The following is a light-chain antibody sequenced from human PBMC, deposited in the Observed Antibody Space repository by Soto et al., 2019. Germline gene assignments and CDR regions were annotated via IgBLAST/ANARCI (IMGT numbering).Light chain of an antibody. V-gene: IGKV1-5*03. CDR2: KAS. J-gene: IGKJ1*01. CDR3: QQYDTFSPWP. Sequence: DIQMTQSPSTLSASIGDRVTITCRASQSISSWLAWYQQKPGKAPKLLIYKASNLESGVPSRFSGSGSGTEFTLTISSLQPDDFATYYCQQYDTFSPWPFGQGTKVEIK. CDR1: QSISSW.